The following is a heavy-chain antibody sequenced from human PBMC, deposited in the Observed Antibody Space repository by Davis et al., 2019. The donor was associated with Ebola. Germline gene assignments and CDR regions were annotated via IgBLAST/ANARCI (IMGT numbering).Heavy chain of an antibody. J-gene: IGHJ6*03. Sequence: PGGSLRLSCAASGFTFSSYGMHWVRQAPGKGLEWVAVISYDGSNKYYADSVKGRFTISRDNSKNTLYLQMNSLRAEDTAVYYCAKERGSYSPGWYYYMDVWGKGTTVTVSS. CDR1: GFTFSSYG. CDR3: AKERGSYSPGWYYYMDV. CDR2: ISYDGSNK. V-gene: IGHV3-30*18. D-gene: IGHD5-18*01.